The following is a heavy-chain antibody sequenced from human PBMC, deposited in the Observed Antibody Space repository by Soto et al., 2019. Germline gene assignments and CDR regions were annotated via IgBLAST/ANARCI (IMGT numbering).Heavy chain of an antibody. J-gene: IGHJ4*02. V-gene: IGHV4-31*03. Sequence: QVQLQESGPGLVKPSQTLSLTCTVSGGSINSGAHYWSWLRQHPGKGLEWIGYIYYSGDTQYHPSLKSRVTISLDTSNNQFSLKLNSVTAADSAVYYCARVGSASWLDYWGQGTLVTVSS. D-gene: IGHD2-2*01. CDR2: IYYSGDT. CDR3: ARVGSASWLDY. CDR1: GGSINSGAHY.